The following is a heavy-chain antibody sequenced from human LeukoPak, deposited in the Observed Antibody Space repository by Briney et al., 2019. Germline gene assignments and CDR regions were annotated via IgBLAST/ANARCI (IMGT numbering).Heavy chain of an antibody. Sequence: GSLRLSCAASGFTFSSYSMNWVRQAPGKGLEWIGSIYSSGSTYYNASLQSRVTISIVTSKNQISLRLNSVTAADTAIYYCAKSGGYGLIDYWGQGALVTVSS. D-gene: IGHD1-26*01. V-gene: IGHV4-59*05. CDR2: IYSSGST. J-gene: IGHJ4*02. CDR1: GFTFSSYSMN. CDR3: AKSGGYGLIDY.